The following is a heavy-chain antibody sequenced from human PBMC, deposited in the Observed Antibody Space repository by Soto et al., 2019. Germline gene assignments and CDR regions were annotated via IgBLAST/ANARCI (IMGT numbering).Heavy chain of an antibody. CDR3: ARDFLPDCSSTSCPFDY. D-gene: IGHD2-2*01. V-gene: IGHV1-18*04. CDR1: GYTFTSYG. CDR2: ISAYNGNT. J-gene: IGHJ4*02. Sequence: ASVKVSCKASGYTFTSYGISWVRQAPGQGLEWMGWISAYNGNTNYAQKPQGRVTMTTDTSTSTAYMELRSLRSDDTAVYYCARDFLPDCSSTSCPFDYWGQGTLVTVSS.